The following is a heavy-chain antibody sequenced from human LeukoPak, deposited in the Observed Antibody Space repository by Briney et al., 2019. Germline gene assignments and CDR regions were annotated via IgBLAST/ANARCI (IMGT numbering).Heavy chain of an antibody. Sequence: SVKVSCKASGGTFSSYAISWVRQAPGQGLEWMGGIIPIFGTANYAQKFQGRVMITADESTSTAYMELSSLRSEDTAVYYCARGRRGGGRLRLGELPYPTPLDYWGQGTLVTVSS. J-gene: IGHJ4*02. V-gene: IGHV1-69*13. CDR3: ARGRRGGGRLRLGELPYPTPLDY. CDR1: GGTFSSYA. CDR2: IIPIFGTA. D-gene: IGHD3-16*01.